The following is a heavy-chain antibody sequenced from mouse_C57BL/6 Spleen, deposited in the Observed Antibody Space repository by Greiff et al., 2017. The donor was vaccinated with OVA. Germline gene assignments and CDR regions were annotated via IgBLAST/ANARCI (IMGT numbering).Heavy chain of an antibody. D-gene: IGHD1-1*01. V-gene: IGHV1-82*01. CDR1: GYAFSSSW. CDR2: IYPGDGDT. J-gene: IGHJ1*03. CDR3: ARGDYYGSSYYGYFDV. Sequence: VKLQESGPELVKPGASVKISCKASGYAFSSSWMNWVKQRPGKGLEWIGRIYPGDGDTNYNGKFKGKATLTADKSSSTAYMQLSSLTSEDSAVYFCARGDYYGSSYYGYFDVWGTGTTVTVSS.